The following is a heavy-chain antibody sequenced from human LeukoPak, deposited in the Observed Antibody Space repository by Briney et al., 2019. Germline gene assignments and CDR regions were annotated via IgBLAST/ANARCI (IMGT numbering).Heavy chain of an antibody. J-gene: IGHJ5*02. CDR1: GFTFSSYA. Sequence: PGGSLRLSCAASGFTFSSYAMSWVRQAPGKGLEWVSTISGSGDSTYYADSVKGRFTISRDNSKTTVYLQMNSLRAEDTAVYYCAKDALSSRLTNDPFGWFDPWGQGTLVTVYS. D-gene: IGHD6-13*01. CDR3: AKDALSSRLTNDPFGWFDP. V-gene: IGHV3-23*01. CDR2: ISGSGDST.